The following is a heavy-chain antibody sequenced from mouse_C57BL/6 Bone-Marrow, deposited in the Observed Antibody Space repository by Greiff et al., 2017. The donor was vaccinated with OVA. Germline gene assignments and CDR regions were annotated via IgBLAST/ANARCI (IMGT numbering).Heavy chain of an antibody. CDR3: AIDYYGSSYRYYAMDY. Sequence: QVQLQQPGAELVKPGASVKLSCKASGYTFTSYWMHWVKQRPGQGLEWIGMIHPNSGSTNYNEKFKSKATLTVDKSSSTAYMQLSSLTSEDSAVYYCAIDYYGSSYRYYAMDYGGQGTSVTVSS. J-gene: IGHJ4*01. CDR2: IHPNSGST. D-gene: IGHD1-1*01. CDR1: GYTFTSYW. V-gene: IGHV1-64*01.